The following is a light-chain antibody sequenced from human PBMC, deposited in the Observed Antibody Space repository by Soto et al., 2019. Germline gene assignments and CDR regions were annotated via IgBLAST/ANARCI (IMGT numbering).Light chain of an antibody. V-gene: IGLV2-23*02. CDR3: CSFAGSGPGV. CDR2: EVN. CDR1: SGDIGTYNL. Sequence: QSVWTQPASVSGSCGQSITISCTGTSGDIGTYNLVSWYQQHPGKAPKLMISEVNKRPSGVSDRFSGSKSGDTASLTISGLRTEDEADYYCCSFAGSGPGVFGTGT. J-gene: IGLJ1*01.